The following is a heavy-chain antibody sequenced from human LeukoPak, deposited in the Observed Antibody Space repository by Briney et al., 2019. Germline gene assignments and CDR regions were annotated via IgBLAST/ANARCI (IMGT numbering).Heavy chain of an antibody. J-gene: IGHJ4*02. CDR2: ISYDGSNK. D-gene: IGHD6-13*01. CDR1: GFTFSSYA. Sequence: PGGSLRLSCAASGFTFSSYAMHWVRQAPGKGLEWVAVISYDGSNKYYASSVNGRFTISRDNSKNTLYLQMNSLRAEDTAVYYCARGEWGESSSSWYGIDYWGQGTLVTVSS. CDR3: ARGEWGESSSSWYGIDY. V-gene: IGHV3-30-3*01.